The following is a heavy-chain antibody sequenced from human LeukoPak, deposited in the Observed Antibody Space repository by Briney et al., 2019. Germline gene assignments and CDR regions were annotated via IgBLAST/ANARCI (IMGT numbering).Heavy chain of an antibody. V-gene: IGHV1-69*02. CDR1: GGTFSSYT. J-gene: IGHJ6*02. CDR3: AGGSSTPRYYYGMDV. CDR2: IIPILGIA. Sequence: ASVKVSCKASGGTFSSYTIRWVRHAPGQGLEWXXXIIPILGIANYAQKFQGRVTITADKSTSTAYMELSSLRSEDTAVYYCAGGSSTPRYYYGMDVWGQGTTVTVSS. D-gene: IGHD1-26*01.